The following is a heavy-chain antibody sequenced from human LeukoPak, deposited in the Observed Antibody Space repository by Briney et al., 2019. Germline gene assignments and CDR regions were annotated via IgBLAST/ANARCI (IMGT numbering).Heavy chain of an antibody. J-gene: IGHJ5*02. D-gene: IGHD6-6*01. V-gene: IGHV4-39*07. CDR3: ARELGVQLGWFDP. Sequence: SETLSLTCTVSGGSISSSSHYWGWIRQPPGKGLEWIGSIYHSGSTYYNPSLKSRVTISVDTSKNQFSLKLSSVTAADTAVYYCARELGVQLGWFDPWGQGTLVTVSS. CDR2: IYHSGST. CDR1: GGSISSSSHY.